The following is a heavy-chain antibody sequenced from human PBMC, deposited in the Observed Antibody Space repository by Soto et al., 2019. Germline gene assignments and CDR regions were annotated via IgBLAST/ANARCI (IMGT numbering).Heavy chain of an antibody. D-gene: IGHD2-15*01. CDR3: ASKVVGAAVFDY. J-gene: IGHJ4*02. CDR1: GFTFSSYS. CDR2: ISSSSSCI. V-gene: IGHV3-21*01. Sequence: GGSLRLSCAASGFTFSSYSMNWVRQAPGKGLEWVSSISSSSSCIYYADSVKGRFTISRDNAKNSLYLQMNSLRAEDTAVYYCASKVVGAAVFDYWGQGTLVTVSS.